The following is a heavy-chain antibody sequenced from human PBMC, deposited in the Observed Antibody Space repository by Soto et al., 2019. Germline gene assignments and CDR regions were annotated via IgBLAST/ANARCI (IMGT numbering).Heavy chain of an antibody. J-gene: IGHJ4*02. D-gene: IGHD3-10*01. CDR2: ISGTSDYI. V-gene: IGHV3-21*01. Sequence: GGSLRLSCAASGFTFSTSSMNWVRQSPGKGLEWVSSISGTSDYIDYADAVRGRFTVSRDNAKNSLYLQMNSLRAEDTAVYYCASDPSYVGSGSYYYFDSCSQGPQVTVSS. CDR1: GFTFSTSS. CDR3: ASDPSYVGSGSYYYFDS.